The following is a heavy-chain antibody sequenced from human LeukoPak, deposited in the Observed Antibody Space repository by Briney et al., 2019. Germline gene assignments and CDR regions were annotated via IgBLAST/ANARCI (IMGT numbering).Heavy chain of an antibody. J-gene: IGHJ4*02. CDR2: ISWNSGSI. Sequence: GRSLRLSCAASGFTFDDYAMHWVRQAPGKGLEWVSGISWNSGSIGYADSVKGRFTISRDDAKKSLYLQMNRLTAEDTAVYYCARPSKVGSFFDFWGQGTLLTVSS. CDR1: GFTFDDYA. D-gene: IGHD1-26*01. V-gene: IGHV3-9*01. CDR3: ARPSKVGSFFDF.